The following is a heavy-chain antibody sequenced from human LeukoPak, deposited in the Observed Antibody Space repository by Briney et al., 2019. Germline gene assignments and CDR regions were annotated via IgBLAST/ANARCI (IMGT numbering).Heavy chain of an antibody. CDR1: GYTFTSYD. CDR2: MNPNSGNT. J-gene: IGHJ4*02. V-gene: IGHV1-8*01. D-gene: IGHD3-10*01. Sequence: ASVKVSCKASGYTFTSYDINWVRQATGQGLEWMGWMNPNSGNTGYAQKFQGRVTMTRNTSISTAYMELSSLRSEDTAVYYCARDAWFGAGRTFDYWGQGTLVTASS. CDR3: ARDAWFGAGRTFDY.